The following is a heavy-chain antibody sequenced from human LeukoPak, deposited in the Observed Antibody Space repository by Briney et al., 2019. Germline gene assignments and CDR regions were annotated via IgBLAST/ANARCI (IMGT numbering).Heavy chain of an antibody. CDR3: ARRGSSWSLYYYYYYMDV. D-gene: IGHD6-13*01. Sequence: ASVKVSCKASGYTFSSYDINWVRQATGQGLEWMGWMNPNSGNTGYAHKFQGRVTMTRNTSISTAYMELSSLRSEDTAVYYCARRGSSWSLYYYYYYMDVWGKGTTVTVSS. CDR1: GYTFSSYD. V-gene: IGHV1-8*01. CDR2: MNPNSGNT. J-gene: IGHJ6*03.